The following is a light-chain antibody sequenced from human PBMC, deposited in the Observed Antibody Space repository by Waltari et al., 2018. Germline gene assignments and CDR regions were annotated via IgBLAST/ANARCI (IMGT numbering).Light chain of an antibody. V-gene: IGKV3-15*01. CDR1: QYVNIH. CDR3: QQYNDWPRT. CDR2: AAS. Sequence: EVVMTQSPATLSASPGESATLSCRASQYVNIHLDWYQQKPGQAPRLLIYAASTRATGVPARFSGSGAGTDFTLTISSLQYEDSAVYYCQQYNDWPRTFGLGTKVEIK. J-gene: IGKJ1*01.